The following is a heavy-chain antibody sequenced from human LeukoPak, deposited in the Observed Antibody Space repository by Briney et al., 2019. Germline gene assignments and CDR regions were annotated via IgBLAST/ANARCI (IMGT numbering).Heavy chain of an antibody. D-gene: IGHD3-9*01. J-gene: IGHJ4*02. Sequence: SETLSLTCTVFGGSIRSYYWSWIRQPPGKGLEWIGYIYYSGSTNYNSSLKSRVTISVDTSKNQFSLKLSSVTAADTAVYYCARGRMSSDILFDYWGQGTLVTVSS. CDR3: ARGRMSSDILFDY. V-gene: IGHV4-59*01. CDR2: IYYSGST. CDR1: GGSIRSYY.